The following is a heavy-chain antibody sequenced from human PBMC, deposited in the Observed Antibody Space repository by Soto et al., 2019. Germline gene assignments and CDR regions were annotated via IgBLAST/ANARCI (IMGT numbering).Heavy chain of an antibody. V-gene: IGHV4-31*03. J-gene: IGHJ2*01. CDR3: ARVGDILTGLHWYFDL. Sequence: QVQLQESGPGLVKPSQTLSLTCTVSGGSISSGGYYWSWIRQHPGKGLEWIGYIYYSGSTYYNPSIKSRVTISVVTSKNQFALNLSSVTAADTAVYYCARVGDILTGLHWYFDLWGRGTLVTVSS. CDR1: GGSISSGGYY. D-gene: IGHD3-9*01. CDR2: IYYSGST.